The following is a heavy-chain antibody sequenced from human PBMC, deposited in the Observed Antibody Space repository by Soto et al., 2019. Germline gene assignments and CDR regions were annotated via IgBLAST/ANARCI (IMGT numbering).Heavy chain of an antibody. D-gene: IGHD6-19*01. CDR1: GFTFSSYA. CDR3: ARKAGKGYFDY. CDR2: ISYDGSNK. J-gene: IGHJ4*02. Sequence: QVQLVESGGGVVQPGRSLRLSCAASGFTFSSYAMHWVRQAPGKGLEWVAVISYDGSNKYYADSVKGRFTISRDNSKNTLYLQMNSLRAEDTAVYYCARKAGKGYFDYWGQGTLVTVSS. V-gene: IGHV3-30-3*01.